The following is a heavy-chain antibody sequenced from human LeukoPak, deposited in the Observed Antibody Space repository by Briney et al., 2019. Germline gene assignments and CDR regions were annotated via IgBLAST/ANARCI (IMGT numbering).Heavy chain of an antibody. Sequence: SETLSLTCTVSGGSISSGDYYWSWIRQPPGKGLEWIGYIYYSGSTYYNPSLKSRVTISVDTSKNQFSLKLSSVTAADTAVYYCAREWMQVRKNWFDPWGQGILVTVSS. CDR1: GGSISSGDYY. V-gene: IGHV4-30-4*01. D-gene: IGHD2-2*03. CDR3: AREWMQVRKNWFDP. CDR2: IYYSGST. J-gene: IGHJ5*02.